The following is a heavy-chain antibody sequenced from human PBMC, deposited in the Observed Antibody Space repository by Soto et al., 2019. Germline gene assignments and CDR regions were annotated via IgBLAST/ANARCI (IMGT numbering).Heavy chain of an antibody. Sequence: SQKLPLTYTVSGGSISSSSYYWGWIRQPPGKGLEWIGSIYYSGSTYYNPSLKSRVTISVDTSKNQFSLKLSSVTAADTAVYYCARGVFGAYYYYGMDVWGQGTTVTVS. CDR1: GGSISSSSYY. D-gene: IGHD3-16*01. CDR2: IYYSGST. CDR3: ARGVFGAYYYYGMDV. J-gene: IGHJ6*02. V-gene: IGHV4-39*01.